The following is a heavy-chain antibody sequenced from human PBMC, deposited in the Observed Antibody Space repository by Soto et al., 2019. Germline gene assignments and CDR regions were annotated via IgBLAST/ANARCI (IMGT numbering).Heavy chain of an antibody. CDR2: ISYDGSNK. J-gene: IGHJ6*02. D-gene: IGHD5-18*01. CDR3: AKESGPRIQLWSLYYYYYGMDV. CDR1: GFTFSSYG. Sequence: QSGGSLRLSCAASGFTFSSYGMHWVRQAPGKGLEWVAVISYDGSNKYYADSVKGRFTISRDNSKNTLYLQMNRLRAGDTAVYYCAKESGPRIQLWSLYYYYYGMDVWGQGTTVTVSS. V-gene: IGHV3-30*18.